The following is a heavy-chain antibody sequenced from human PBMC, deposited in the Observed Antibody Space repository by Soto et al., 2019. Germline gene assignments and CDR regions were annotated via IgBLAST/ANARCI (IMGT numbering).Heavy chain of an antibody. CDR3: ARGGSSSWYRGLYYYYYGMDV. Sequence: SQTLSLTCAISGDSVSSNSAAWNWIRQSPSRGLEWLGRTYYRSKWYNDYAVSVKSRITINPDTSKNQFSLQLNSVTPEDTAVYYCARGGSSSWYRGLYYYYYGMDVWGQGTTVTVSS. V-gene: IGHV6-1*01. CDR2: TYYRSKWYN. J-gene: IGHJ6*02. D-gene: IGHD6-13*01. CDR1: GDSVSSNSAA.